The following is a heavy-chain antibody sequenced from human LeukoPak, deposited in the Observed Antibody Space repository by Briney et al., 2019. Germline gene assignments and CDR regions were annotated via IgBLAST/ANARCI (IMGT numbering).Heavy chain of an antibody. J-gene: IGHJ2*01. CDR1: GFIFSDFD. Sequence: PGGSLRLSCAASGFIFSDFDMHWVRQAPGKGLQWVALMSHNGVKDSYEDSVKGRFTISRDNSKNTLYLQMNSLRTEDTAVYYCAQEGIAVPHLTRGYFNLWGRGSLVTVSS. V-gene: IGHV3-30*18. CDR3: AQEGIAVPHLTRGYFNL. D-gene: IGHD6-13*01. CDR2: MSHNGVKD.